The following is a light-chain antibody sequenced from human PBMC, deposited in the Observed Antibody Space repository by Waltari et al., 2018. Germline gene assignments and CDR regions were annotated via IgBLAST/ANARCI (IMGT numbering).Light chain of an antibody. J-gene: IGLJ2*01. V-gene: IGLV1-44*01. Sequence: QSVLTQPPSASGTPGQRVTISCSGISSNIATGTVDWYQQFPGTAPKLLIFSNNQRPSGVPDRFTGSKSGTSASLAISGLLSEDEADYHCAAWDDSLNGVEFGGGTKLTVL. CDR2: SNN. CDR3: AAWDDSLNGVE. CDR1: SSNIATGT.